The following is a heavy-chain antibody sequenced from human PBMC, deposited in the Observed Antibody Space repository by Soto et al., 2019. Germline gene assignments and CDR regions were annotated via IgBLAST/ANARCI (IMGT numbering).Heavy chain of an antibody. CDR1: GGSINTFY. Sequence: SETLSLTCTVSGGSINTFYWSWVRQPAGKGLEWIGRIFSSGSTSFNPSLESRVAMSVDTSKNHFSLNLSSVTAADMAVYYCAREGSYSDYNFEHGIQLWSFDFWGQGALVTASS. CDR2: IFSSGST. D-gene: IGHD5-12*01. J-gene: IGHJ4*02. CDR3: AREGSYSDYNFEHGIQLWSFDF. V-gene: IGHV4-4*07.